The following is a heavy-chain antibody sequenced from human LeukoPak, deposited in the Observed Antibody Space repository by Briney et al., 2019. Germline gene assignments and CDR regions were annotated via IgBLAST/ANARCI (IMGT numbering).Heavy chain of an antibody. V-gene: IGHV4-59*01. CDR3: ARDSMSTTFFYGMDV. CDR2: IDYSGGT. D-gene: IGHD1-14*01. Sequence: PSETLSLTCTVSGDFISRYFWNWIRQSPEKGLEWIGYIDYSGGTNYNPSLKSRVTISLDRTKKQFSLKMTSVTAADMAVYYCARDSMSTTFFYGMDVWGQGTSVAVSS. CDR1: GDFISRYF. J-gene: IGHJ6*02.